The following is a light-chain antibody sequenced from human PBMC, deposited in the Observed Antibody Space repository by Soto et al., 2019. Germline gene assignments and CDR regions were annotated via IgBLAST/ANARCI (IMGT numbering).Light chain of an antibody. CDR2: AAS. V-gene: IGKV1-39*01. J-gene: IGKJ1*01. Sequence: DIQMTQSPSSLSASVRDRVTITCRASHNTRGYLNWYQQKPGKAPKLLIYAASNLQSGIPSRFSDSGSETDFTLTISSLQPEDFATYYCQQSYSTPWTFGQGTKVDSK. CDR3: QQSYSTPWT. CDR1: HNTRGY.